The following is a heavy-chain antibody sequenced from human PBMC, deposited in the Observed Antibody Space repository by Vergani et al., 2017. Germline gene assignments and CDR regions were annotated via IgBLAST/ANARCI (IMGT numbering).Heavy chain of an antibody. CDR2: ISYDGTQK. V-gene: IGHV3-30*03. Sequence: VQLLESGGSLKQPGGSVRLSCAASGLTFSTYGMHWVRQAPGKGLEWVAVISYDGTQKYYADSVKGRFTISRDNSKSTLYLQMNSLRAEDTAVYYCATKSCGTPGCQIGYFREWGQGTLVTVSS. CDR1: GLTFSTYG. J-gene: IGHJ4*02. D-gene: IGHD1-1*01. CDR3: ATKSCGTPGCQIGYFRE.